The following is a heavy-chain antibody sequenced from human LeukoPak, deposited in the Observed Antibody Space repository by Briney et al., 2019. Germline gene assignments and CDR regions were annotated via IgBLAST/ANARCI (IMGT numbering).Heavy chain of an antibody. Sequence: ASVKVSCKASGYTFTGPYIHWMRQAPGQGPEWMGWINPNSGGTKYAQKFQGRVTVTRDTSTSTAYMELRSLRSDDTAVYYCARGVAFSDYWGQGTLVTVSS. J-gene: IGHJ4*02. CDR1: GYTFTGPY. V-gene: IGHV1-2*02. D-gene: IGHD5-12*01. CDR3: ARGVAFSDY. CDR2: INPNSGGT.